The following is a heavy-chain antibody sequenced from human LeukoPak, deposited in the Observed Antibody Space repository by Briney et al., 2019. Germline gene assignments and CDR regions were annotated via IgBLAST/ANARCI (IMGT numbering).Heavy chain of an antibody. V-gene: IGHV3-74*01. CDR3: DPYSGSYGNYYYYFMDV. Sequence: PGGSLRLSCAASGFTFSSYWMHWVRQAPGKGLVWVSRINSDGSSTSYADSVKGRFTISRDNAKNSLYLQMNSLRAEDTAVYARDPYSGSYGNYYYYFMDVWGKGTTVTISS. CDR1: GFTFSSYW. J-gene: IGHJ6*03. D-gene: IGHD1-26*01. CDR2: INSDGSST.